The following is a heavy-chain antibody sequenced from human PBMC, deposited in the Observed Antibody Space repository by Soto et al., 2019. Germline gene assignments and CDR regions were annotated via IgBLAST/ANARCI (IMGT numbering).Heavy chain of an antibody. D-gene: IGHD3-22*01. Sequence: SETLSLTCAFSVYSISIGYYGGWIRQPPVKGLEWIGSIYHSGSTYYNPSLKSRVTISVDTSKNQFSLKLSSVTAADTAVYYCARGDRSTYYYDSSGHKSAFDIWGQGTMVTVSS. CDR1: VYSISIGYY. CDR3: ARGDRSTYYYDSSGHKSAFDI. J-gene: IGHJ3*02. V-gene: IGHV4-38-2*01. CDR2: IYHSGST.